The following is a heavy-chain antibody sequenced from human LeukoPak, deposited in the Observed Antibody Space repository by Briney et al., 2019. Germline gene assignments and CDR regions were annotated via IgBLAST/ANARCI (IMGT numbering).Heavy chain of an antibody. CDR2: INWNGGST. CDR1: GFTFSSYW. CDR3: IVFAVTGTLGFDY. D-gene: IGHD6-19*01. J-gene: IGHJ4*02. Sequence: GGSLRLSCAASGFTFSSYWMSWVRQAPGKGLEWVSAINWNGGSTGYADSVKGRFTISRDNAKNSLSLQMNSLRAEDTAVYYCIVFAVTGTLGFDYWGQGTLVTVSS. V-gene: IGHV3-20*04.